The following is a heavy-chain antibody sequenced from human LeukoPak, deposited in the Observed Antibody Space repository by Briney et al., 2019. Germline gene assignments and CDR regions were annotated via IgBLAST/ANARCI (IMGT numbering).Heavy chain of an antibody. CDR1: GGSFSSHY. D-gene: IGHD1-26*01. CDR2: INPRGST. Sequence: SETLSLTCGVSGGSFSSHYWTWIRQPPGKGLEWIGEINPRGSTNYNPSLESRVTVSADTSRNQLSLSLTSVTAADSAVYYCARHVSYTGDAFDIWGQGTMVTVSS. V-gene: IGHV4-34*01. J-gene: IGHJ3*02. CDR3: ARHVSYTGDAFDI.